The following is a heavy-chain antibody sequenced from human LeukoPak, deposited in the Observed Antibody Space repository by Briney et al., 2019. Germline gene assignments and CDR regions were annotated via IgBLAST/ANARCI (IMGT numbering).Heavy chain of an antibody. D-gene: IGHD6-13*01. CDR3: ARDLYSRRQQLVSNWFDP. CDR1: GYTFSSYG. CDR2: ISAYNGNT. V-gene: IGHV1-18*01. Sequence: ASVKVSCKASGYTFSSYGISWVRQAPEQGLEWMGWISAYNGNTNYAQKLQGRVTMTTDTSTSTAYMELRSLRSDDTAVYYCARDLYSRRQQLVSNWFDPWGQGTLVTVSS. J-gene: IGHJ5*02.